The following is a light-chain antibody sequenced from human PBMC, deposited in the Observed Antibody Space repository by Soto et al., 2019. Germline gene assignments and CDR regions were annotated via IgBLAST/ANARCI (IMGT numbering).Light chain of an antibody. J-gene: IGKJ1*01. Sequence: EIVLTQSPGTLSLSPGERATLSCRASQSVSSNYLAWYQQKPGQAPRPLIYGASSRATGIPDRFSGSGAGTDFTLNISRLESEDFAVYYCHQYGSSPCTFGQGTKVEIK. CDR2: GAS. CDR1: QSVSSNY. CDR3: HQYGSSPCT. V-gene: IGKV3-20*01.